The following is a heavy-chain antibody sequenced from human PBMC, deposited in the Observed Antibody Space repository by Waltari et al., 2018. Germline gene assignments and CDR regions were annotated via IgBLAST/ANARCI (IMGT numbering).Heavy chain of an antibody. J-gene: IGHJ3*02. CDR1: GGSISSSPYY. V-gene: IGHV4-39*01. Sequence: QLQLQESGPGLVKPSETLSLTCTVPGGSISSSPYYWGWIRQPPRKGLEWIGSIYYSGSTDYNPSLKSRLTISVDTSKNQFSLKLSSVTAADTAVYYCATQTSITGTSAGAFDIWGQGTMVTVSS. D-gene: IGHD1-7*01. CDR2: IYYSGST. CDR3: ATQTSITGTSAGAFDI.